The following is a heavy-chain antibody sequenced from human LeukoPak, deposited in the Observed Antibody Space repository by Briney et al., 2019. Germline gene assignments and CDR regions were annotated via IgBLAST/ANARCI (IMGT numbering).Heavy chain of an antibody. V-gene: IGHV4-34*01. CDR2: INHSGST. J-gene: IGHJ4*02. Sequence: PSETLSLTCAVYGGAFSGHYWNWIRQSPGKGLEWIGEINHSGSTNYNPSLKSRVTISVDRSKNQFSLNLNSVTAADTAVYYCVRSYYFGKNYFDNWGQGTLVTVSS. D-gene: IGHD3-10*01. CDR1: GGAFSGHY. CDR3: VRSYYFGKNYFDN.